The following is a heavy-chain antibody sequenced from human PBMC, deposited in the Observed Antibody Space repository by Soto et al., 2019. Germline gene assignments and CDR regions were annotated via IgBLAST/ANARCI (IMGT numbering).Heavy chain of an antibody. CDR3: ARDETYYDILTGNNWFDP. CDR2: INPNSGGT. Sequence: ASVKVSCKASGYTFTGHYMHWVRQAPGQGLEWMGWINPNSGGTNYAQKFQGRVTMTRDTSISTAYMELSRLRSDDTAVYYCARDETYYDILTGNNWFDPWGQGTLVTVSS. J-gene: IGHJ5*02. V-gene: IGHV1-2*02. D-gene: IGHD3-9*01. CDR1: GYTFTGHY.